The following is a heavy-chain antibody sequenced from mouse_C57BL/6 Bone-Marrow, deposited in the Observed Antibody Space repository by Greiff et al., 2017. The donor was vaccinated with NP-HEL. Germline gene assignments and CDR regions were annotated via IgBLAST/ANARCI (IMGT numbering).Heavy chain of an antibody. CDR1: GYTFTSYW. CDR3: ARRGYGSCLYWYFDV. D-gene: IGHD1-1*01. J-gene: IGHJ1*03. Sequence: QVQLQQPGAELVMPGASVKLSCKASGYTFTSYWMHWVKQRPGQGLEWIGEIDPSDSYTNYNQKFKGKSTLTVDKSSSTAYMQLSSLTSDDSAVYYCARRGYGSCLYWYFDVWGKGTTVTVSS. CDR2: IDPSDSYT. V-gene: IGHV1-69*01.